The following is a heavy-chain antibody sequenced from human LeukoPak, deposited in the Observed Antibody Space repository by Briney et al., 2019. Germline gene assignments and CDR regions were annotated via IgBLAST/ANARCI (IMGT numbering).Heavy chain of an antibody. J-gene: IGHJ4*02. CDR3: ARERTFDY. V-gene: IGHV3-23*01. Sequence: GGSLRLSCAASGYTFISYAMSWVRQAPGKGLEWVSAVSGSGGSTYYADSVKGRFTVSRDNSKDTLYLQMNILRAEDMAVYYCARERTFDYWGQGTLVTVSS. CDR2: VSGSGGST. CDR1: GYTFISYA.